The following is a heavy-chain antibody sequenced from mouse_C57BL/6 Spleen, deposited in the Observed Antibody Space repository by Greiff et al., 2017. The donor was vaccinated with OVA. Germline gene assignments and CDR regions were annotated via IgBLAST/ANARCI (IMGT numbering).Heavy chain of an antibody. CDR3: ARGDRLRPRFAY. V-gene: IGHV1-55*01. Sequence: QVQLQQSGAELVKPGASVKMSCKASGYTFTSYWITWVKQRPGQGLEWIGDIYPGSGSTNYNEKFKSKATLTVDTSSSTAYMQLSSLTSEDSAVYYCARGDRLRPRFAYWGQGTLVTVSA. J-gene: IGHJ3*01. CDR2: IYPGSGST. CDR1: GYTFTSYW. D-gene: IGHD2-2*01.